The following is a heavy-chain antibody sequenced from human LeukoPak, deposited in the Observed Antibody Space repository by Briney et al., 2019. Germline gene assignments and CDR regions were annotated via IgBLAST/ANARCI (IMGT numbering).Heavy chain of an antibody. CDR2: IIPIFGTA. D-gene: IGHD6-19*01. V-gene: IGHV1-69*01. Sequence: GSSVKVSCKASGGTFSSYAISWVRQAPGQGLEWMGGIIPIFGTANYAQKFQGRVTITADESTSTAYMELSSLRSEDTAVYYCARTTSGYSSGWYFGGGVNWFDPGAREPWSPSPQ. CDR1: GGTFSSYA. CDR3: ARTTSGYSSGWYFGGGVNWFDP. J-gene: IGHJ5*02.